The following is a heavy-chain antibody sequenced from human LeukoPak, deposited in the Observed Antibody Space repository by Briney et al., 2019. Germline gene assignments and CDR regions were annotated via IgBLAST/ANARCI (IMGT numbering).Heavy chain of an antibody. CDR3: ARDRFGGNYYYYYMDV. D-gene: IGHD3-10*01. CDR1: VYTFTGYY. V-gene: IGHV1-2*02. Sequence: ASVKVSCKASVYTFTGYYMHWVRQAPGQGLEWMGWINPNSGVTNYAQKFQGRVTMTRDTSISTAYMELSRLRSDDTAVYYCARDRFGGNYYYYYMDVWGKGTTVTISS. J-gene: IGHJ6*03. CDR2: INPNSGVT.